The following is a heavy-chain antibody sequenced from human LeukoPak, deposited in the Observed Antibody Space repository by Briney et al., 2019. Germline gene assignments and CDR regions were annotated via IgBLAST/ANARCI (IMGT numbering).Heavy chain of an antibody. CDR1: GFTFSAHY. CDR2: SGNEANSYTT. Sequence: SGGSLRLSYAVSGFTFSAHYIDWVRQSPGKGLEWVGRSGNEANSYTTEYAASVKGRFTISRDDSKNSLYLQMNSLKIEDTALYYCTRGYSGVGIYAFDIWGQGTMVTVSS. V-gene: IGHV3-72*01. CDR3: TRGYSGVGIYAFDI. D-gene: IGHD1-26*01. J-gene: IGHJ3*02.